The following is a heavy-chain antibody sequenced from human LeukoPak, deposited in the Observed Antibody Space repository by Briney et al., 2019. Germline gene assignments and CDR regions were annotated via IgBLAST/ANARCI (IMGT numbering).Heavy chain of an antibody. J-gene: IGHJ4*02. V-gene: IGHV1-2*02. CDR1: GYTFTGYY. CDR3: ASAYAVAGTLDY. D-gene: IGHD6-19*01. Sequence: ASVKVSCKASGYTFTGYYMHWVRQAPGQGLEWMGWINPNSGGTNYAQKFQGRVTMTRDTSISTAYMELSRLRSDDTAVYCCASAYAVAGTLDYWGQGTLVTVSS. CDR2: INPNSGGT.